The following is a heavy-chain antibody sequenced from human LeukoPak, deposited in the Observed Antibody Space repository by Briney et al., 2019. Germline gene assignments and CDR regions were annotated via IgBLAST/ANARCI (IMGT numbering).Heavy chain of an antibody. V-gene: IGHV4-34*01. CDR1: GGSFSGYY. CDR3: ARGQWLPHDAFDI. CDR2: INHSGST. J-gene: IGHJ3*02. D-gene: IGHD6-19*01. Sequence: SETLSLTCAVYGGSFSGYYWSWIRQPPGKGLEWIGEINHSGSTNYNPSLKSRVTISVDTSKNQFSLKLSSVTAADTAVYYCARGQWLPHDAFDIWGQGTMVTVSS.